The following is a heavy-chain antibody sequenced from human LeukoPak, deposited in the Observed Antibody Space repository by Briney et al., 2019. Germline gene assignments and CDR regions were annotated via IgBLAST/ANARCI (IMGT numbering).Heavy chain of an antibody. Sequence: SETLSLTCTVSGDSISSYYWNWIRQPPGKGLEWIGYIFYTVHTHSHPSPTSRATLSVDAAQNQFSLKLHSVTPADTAVYYSARLASGSYGPLTPFDYWGQGTLVTVSS. V-gene: IGHV4-59*08. CDR2: IFYTVHT. CDR1: GDSISSYY. CDR3: ARLASGSYGPLTPFDY. J-gene: IGHJ4*02. D-gene: IGHD1-26*01.